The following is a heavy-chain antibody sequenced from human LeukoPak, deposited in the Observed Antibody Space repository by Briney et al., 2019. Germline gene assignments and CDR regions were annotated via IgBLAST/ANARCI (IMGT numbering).Heavy chain of an antibody. CDR1: GFTFSSYG. V-gene: IGHV3-30*03. D-gene: IGHD4-23*01. CDR3: ARPFMTTVVSGSDY. CDR2: ISYDGSNK. J-gene: IGHJ4*02. Sequence: QSGGSLRLSCAASGFTFSSYGMHWVRQAPGKGLEWVAVISYDGSNKYYADSVKGRFTISRDNSKNTLYLQMNSLRAEDTAVYYCARPFMTTVVSGSDYWGQGTLVTVSS.